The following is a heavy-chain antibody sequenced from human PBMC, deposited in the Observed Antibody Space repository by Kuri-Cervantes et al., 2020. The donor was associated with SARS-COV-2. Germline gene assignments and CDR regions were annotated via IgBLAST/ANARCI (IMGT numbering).Heavy chain of an antibody. D-gene: IGHD1-26*01. Sequence: GESLRLSCAASGFTFSDYYMSWIRQAPGKGLEWVSYISSSSSYTNYADSVKGRFTISRDNAKNSLYLQMNSLRAEDTAVYYCAVIQNSGSYSTRSSYFDYWGQGTLVTVSS. V-gene: IGHV3-11*03. CDR2: ISSSSSYT. CDR3: AVIQNSGSYSTRSSYFDY. CDR1: GFTFSDYY. J-gene: IGHJ4*02.